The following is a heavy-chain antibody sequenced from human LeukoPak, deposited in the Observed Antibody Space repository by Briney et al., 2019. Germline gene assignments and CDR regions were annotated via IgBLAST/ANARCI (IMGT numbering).Heavy chain of an antibody. CDR3: TRDLDYGDNSGYFDY. J-gene: IGHJ4*02. CDR1: GFTFSSYS. CDR2: ISSNSTYI. V-gene: IGHV3-21*01. D-gene: IGHD4-23*01. Sequence: PGGSLRLSCAASGFTFSSYSMNWVRQAPGKGLEWVSAISSNSTYIYYADSVRGRLTISRDNAKNSLYLQMNSLRAEDTAVYYCTRDLDYGDNSGYFDYWGQGTLVTVSS.